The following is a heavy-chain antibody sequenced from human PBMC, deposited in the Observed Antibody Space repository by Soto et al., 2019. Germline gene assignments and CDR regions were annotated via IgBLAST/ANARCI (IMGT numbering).Heavy chain of an antibody. V-gene: IGHV3-21*02. CDR2: ISDTSTSK. CDR3: ARERGSWYYFDY. Sequence: EVQLVESGGGLVKPGGSLRLSCAASGFTFRSYSMKWVRQAPGKGLVWVSSISDTSTSKYYAGSVKGRFTISRDNAKNSLYLQMNSLRAEDTAVYYCARERGSWYYFDYWGQGTLVTVSS. CDR1: GFTFRSYS. J-gene: IGHJ4*02. D-gene: IGHD6-19*01.